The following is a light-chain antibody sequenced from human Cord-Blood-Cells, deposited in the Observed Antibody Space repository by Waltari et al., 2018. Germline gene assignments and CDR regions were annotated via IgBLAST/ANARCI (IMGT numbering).Light chain of an antibody. J-gene: IGLJ1*01. V-gene: IGLV2-14*01. CDR3: SSYTSSSTPYV. Sequence: QSALTQPASVSGSPGQSITISCTGTSSDVGGYNYVPWYQQHPGKAPTLMFYDAGKRPSGVSNRFSGSKSGNTASLTISGLQAEDEADYYCSSYTSSSTPYVFGTGTKVTVL. CDR2: DAG. CDR1: SSDVGGYNY.